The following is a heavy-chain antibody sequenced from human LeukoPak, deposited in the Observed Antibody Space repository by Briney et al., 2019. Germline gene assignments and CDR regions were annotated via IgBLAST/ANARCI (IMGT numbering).Heavy chain of an antibody. CDR2: IYYSGST. J-gene: IGHJ6*02. V-gene: IGHV4-59*01. CDR3: ASEKDDYGMDV. Sequence: SETLSLTCTVSGGSISNYYWSWIRQPPGKGLEWIGHIYYSGSTNYNPSLKSRVTMSVDTSKNQFSLKLSSVIAADTAVYYCASEKDDYGMDVWGQGTTVTVSS. CDR1: GGSISNYY. D-gene: IGHD2-15*01.